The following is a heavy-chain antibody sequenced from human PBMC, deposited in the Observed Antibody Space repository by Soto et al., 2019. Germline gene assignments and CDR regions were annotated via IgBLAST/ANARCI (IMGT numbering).Heavy chain of an antibody. CDR2: SSAYNGNT. D-gene: IGHD6-19*01. J-gene: IGHJ5*02. CDR3: ARAHARGIAVVWFDP. Sequence: QVQLVQSGAEVKKPGASVKVSCKASGYTFTSYGISWVRQAPGQGLEWMGWSSAYNGNTNYAQKLQGRVTMTTDTSTSTAYMELRSLRSDDTAVYYCARAHARGIAVVWFDPWGQGTLVTVSS. CDR1: GYTFTSYG. V-gene: IGHV1-18*01.